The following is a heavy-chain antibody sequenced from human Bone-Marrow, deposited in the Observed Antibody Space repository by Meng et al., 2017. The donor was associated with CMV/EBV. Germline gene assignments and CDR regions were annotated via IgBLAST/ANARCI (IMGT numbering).Heavy chain of an antibody. CDR1: GFTFSSYA. Sequence: GGSLRLSCAASGFTFSSYAMHWVRQAPGKGLEYVSAISSNGGSTYYADSVKGRFTISRDNSKNTLYLQMGSLRAEDMAVYYCARGIAAARGFDYWGQGTLVTVSS. D-gene: IGHD6-13*01. CDR2: ISSNGGST. V-gene: IGHV3-64*02. J-gene: IGHJ4*02. CDR3: ARGIAAARGFDY.